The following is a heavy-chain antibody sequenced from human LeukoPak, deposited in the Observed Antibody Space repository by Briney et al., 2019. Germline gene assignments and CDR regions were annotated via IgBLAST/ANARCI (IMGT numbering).Heavy chain of an antibody. Sequence: SETLSPTSTVSGGSMSRYYRGWIRQPPGKGLEWIGYIYYSGSTKYNPSLKSRVTISVDTSKNQFSLKLSSVTAADTAVYYCARVARAVYNLQPFYSWGQGTLVTVSS. CDR3: ARVARAVYNLQPFYS. V-gene: IGHV4-59*08. CDR2: IYYSGST. J-gene: IGHJ4*02. D-gene: IGHD5-24*01. CDR1: GGSMSRYY.